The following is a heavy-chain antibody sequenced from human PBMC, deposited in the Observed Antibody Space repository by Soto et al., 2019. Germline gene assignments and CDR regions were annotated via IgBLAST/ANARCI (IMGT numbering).Heavy chain of an antibody. V-gene: IGHV4-59*01. J-gene: IGHJ4*02. Sequence: QVQLQQSGPGLVKPSETLSLTCAVSGGSFGTYSWNWIRQAPGKGLEWIGKIYYSSTTGYNPSLKSRVTLSIDTSQNKLSLSLSSVTAADTAVYYCARDGFYIDGRGPRNDGFDYWGQGTLVTVSA. CDR2: IYYSSTT. CDR3: ARDGFYIDGRGPRNDGFDY. CDR1: GGSFGTYS. D-gene: IGHD3-3*01.